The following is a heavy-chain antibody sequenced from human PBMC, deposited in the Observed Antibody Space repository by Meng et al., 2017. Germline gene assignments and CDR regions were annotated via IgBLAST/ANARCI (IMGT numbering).Heavy chain of an antibody. D-gene: IGHD2-2*01. Sequence: GESLKISCAASGFTFSSYSMNWVRQAPGKGLEWVSSISSSSSYIYYADSVKGRFTISRDNAKNSLYLQMNSLRAEDTAVYYCARDCRGSSTSCPSDYWGQGTLVT. V-gene: IGHV3-21*01. CDR1: GFTFSSYS. J-gene: IGHJ4*02. CDR2: ISSSSSYI. CDR3: ARDCRGSSTSCPSDY.